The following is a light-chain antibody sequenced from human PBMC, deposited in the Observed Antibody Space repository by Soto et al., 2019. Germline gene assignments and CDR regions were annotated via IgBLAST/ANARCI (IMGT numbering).Light chain of an antibody. CDR1: QGLXNY. Sequence: QMTQSPSSLSATVEDRVTITCRASQGLXNYLAWYQQKPGQAPKILXYDASSLQSGVPSRLSGSGSGTEFTLTISSLQPDYFATYYCQHYNSYSEAFGQGTKVDIK. J-gene: IGKJ1*01. CDR3: QHYNSYSEA. V-gene: IGKV1-16*01. CDR2: DAS.